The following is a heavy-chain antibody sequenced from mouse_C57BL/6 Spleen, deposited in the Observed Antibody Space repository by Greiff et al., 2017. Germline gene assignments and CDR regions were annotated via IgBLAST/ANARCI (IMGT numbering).Heavy chain of an antibody. D-gene: IGHD1-1*01. J-gene: IGHJ4*01. Sequence: EVQLQQSGPELVKPGASVKISCKASGYSFTGYYMNWVKQSPEKSLEWIGEINPSTGGTTYNQKFKAKATLTVDKSSSTAYMQLKSLTSEDSAVYYCARGLTTVWAMDYWGQGTSVTVSS. V-gene: IGHV1-42*01. CDR1: GYSFTGYY. CDR3: ARGLTTVWAMDY. CDR2: INPSTGGT.